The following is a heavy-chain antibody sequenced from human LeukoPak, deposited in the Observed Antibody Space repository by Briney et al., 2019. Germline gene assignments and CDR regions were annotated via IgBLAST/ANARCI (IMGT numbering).Heavy chain of an antibody. D-gene: IGHD3-22*01. CDR2: INAGNGNT. Sequence: ASVKVSCKASGYTFTSYAMHWVRQAPGQRLEWMGWINAGNGNTKYSQEFQGRVTITRDTSASTAYMELSSLRSEDMAVYYCARGTGYDSSGYGGYYFDYWGQGTLVTVSS. J-gene: IGHJ4*02. CDR3: ARGTGYDSSGYGGYYFDY. V-gene: IGHV1-3*03. CDR1: GYTFTSYA.